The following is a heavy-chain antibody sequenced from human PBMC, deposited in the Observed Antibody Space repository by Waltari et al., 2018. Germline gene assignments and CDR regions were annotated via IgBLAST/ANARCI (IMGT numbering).Heavy chain of an antibody. J-gene: IGHJ3*01. CDR3: ARNPNPFYYDSPCDL. Sequence: VQLVQSESAVKKPGASVTVYCKTSGFTLPSYGFTWVRKSPGQGLEGIGWISCNTGDTNYAQEFRDRVTMTTDTSTNTVYMELRTLRSDYTALYYCARNPNPFYYDSPCDLWGQVTELTVSS. V-gene: IGHV1-18*01. CDR1: GFTLPSYG. D-gene: IGHD3-22*01. CDR2: ISCNTGDT.